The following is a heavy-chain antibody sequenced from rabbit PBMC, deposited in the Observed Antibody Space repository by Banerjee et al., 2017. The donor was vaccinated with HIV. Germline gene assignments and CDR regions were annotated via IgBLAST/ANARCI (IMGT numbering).Heavy chain of an antibody. J-gene: IGHJ4*01. CDR2: IYAGSSGST. D-gene: IGHD6-1*01. CDR1: GFSFSSSYY. V-gene: IGHV1S40*01. CDR3: ARVDYTYGYAGDAYAYFNL. Sequence: QSLEESGGDLVKPGASLTLTCTASGFSFSSSYYMCWVRQAPGKGLEWIACIYAGSSGSTYYASWAKGRFTISKTSSTTVTLQMTSLTAADTATYFCARVDYTYGYAGDAYAYFNLWGPGTLVTVS.